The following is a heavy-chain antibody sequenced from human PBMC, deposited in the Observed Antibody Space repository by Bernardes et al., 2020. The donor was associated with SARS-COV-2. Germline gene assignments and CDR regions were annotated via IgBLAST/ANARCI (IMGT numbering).Heavy chain of an antibody. D-gene: IGHD5-18*01. CDR1: GFTFSSYG. Sequence: GGSLRLSCAASGFTFSSYGMHWVRQAPGKGLEWVAVIWYDGSNKYYADSVKGRFTISRDNSKNTLYLQMNSLRAEDTAVYYCARDRRGYSYGFDYWGQGTLVTVSS. CDR2: IWYDGSNK. J-gene: IGHJ4*02. CDR3: ARDRRGYSYGFDY. V-gene: IGHV3-33*01.